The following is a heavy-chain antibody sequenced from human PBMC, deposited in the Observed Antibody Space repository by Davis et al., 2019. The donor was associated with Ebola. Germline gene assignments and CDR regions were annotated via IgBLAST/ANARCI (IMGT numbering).Heavy chain of an antibody. CDR1: GFTFSSYS. CDR3: SQFWSGYFDY. V-gene: IGHV3-7*01. J-gene: IGHJ4*02. D-gene: IGHD3-3*01. CDR2: MAPDGSQI. Sequence: GGSLRLSCAASGFTFSSYSMNWVRQAPGKGLEWVANMAPDGSQIYYVDSVRGRFTISRDNAKNSVFLQMNSLRVEDTAVYYCSQFWSGYFDYWGQGALVTVSS.